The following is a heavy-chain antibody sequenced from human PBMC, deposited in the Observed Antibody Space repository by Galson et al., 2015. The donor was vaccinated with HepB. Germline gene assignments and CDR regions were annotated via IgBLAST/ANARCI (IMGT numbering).Heavy chain of an antibody. D-gene: IGHD2-2*01. V-gene: IGHV3-21*06. CDR1: GFTFSSYT. Sequence: SLRLSCAASGFTFSSYTMNWVRQAPRKGLEWVSSITGSGRYIYYADSMKARFTISRDNAKNSLYLQVNNLRAEDTAVYYCAGNPGYCSSTSCLNHHFDSWGQGTLVTVSS. CDR3: AGNPGYCSSTSCLNHHFDS. CDR2: ITGSGRYI. J-gene: IGHJ5*01.